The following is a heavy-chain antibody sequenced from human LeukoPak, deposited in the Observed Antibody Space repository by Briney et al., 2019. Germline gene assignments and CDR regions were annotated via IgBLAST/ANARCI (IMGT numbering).Heavy chain of an antibody. Sequence: GGSLRLSCAASGFPFSSYGMGWVRQAPGKGLEWVSGISGGGATTYYAASVKGRFTISRDNSKNTLHLDMSSLRAEDTAEYYCAKTFGWPFYFDYWGQGTLVTVSS. V-gene: IGHV3-23*01. D-gene: IGHD2/OR15-2a*01. CDR1: GFPFSSYG. J-gene: IGHJ4*02. CDR3: AKTFGWPFYFDY. CDR2: ISGGGATT.